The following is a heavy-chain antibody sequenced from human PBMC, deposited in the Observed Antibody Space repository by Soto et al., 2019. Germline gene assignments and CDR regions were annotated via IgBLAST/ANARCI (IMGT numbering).Heavy chain of an antibody. Sequence: GGSLRRSCAASGFTFSSYGMHWVRQAPCKGLEWVGVISYDGSNKYYEDSVKGRFTISRDNPKNTLYLQMNSLRAEDTAVYYCARASHLDPFDIWGQGTMVTLSS. CDR2: ISYDGSNK. V-gene: IGHV3-30-3*01. CDR1: GFTFSSYG. J-gene: IGHJ3*02. CDR3: ARASHLDPFDI.